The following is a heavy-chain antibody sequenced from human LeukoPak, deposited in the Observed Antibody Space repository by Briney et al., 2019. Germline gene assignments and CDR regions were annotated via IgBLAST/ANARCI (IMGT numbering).Heavy chain of an antibody. J-gene: IGHJ4*02. CDR2: IKSKTDGGTT. CDR3: TTANRRRITMIVVEIMEDYY. D-gene: IGHD3-22*01. CDR1: GFTFSNAW. Sequence: GGSLRRSCAASGFTFSNAWMSWVRQAPGKGLEWVGRIKSKTDGGTTDYAAPVKGRFTISRDDSKNTLYLQMNSLKTEDTAVYYCTTANRRRITMIVVEIMEDYYWGQGTLVTVSS. V-gene: IGHV3-15*01.